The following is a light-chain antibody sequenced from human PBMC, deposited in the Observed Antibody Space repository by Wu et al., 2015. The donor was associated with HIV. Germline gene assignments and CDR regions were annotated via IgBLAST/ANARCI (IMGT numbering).Light chain of an antibody. J-gene: IGKJ4*01. CDR1: QSVTANY. CDR2: GAS. CDR3: QQYSTYFPT. Sequence: EIVLTQSPGTLSLSPGERATLSCRASQSVTANYLAWYQQKPGQAPRLPIYGASSRATGIPDRFSGSGSGTDFTLTISRLQPEDFATYYCQQYSTYFPTFGGGTKVEIK. V-gene: IGKV3-20*01.